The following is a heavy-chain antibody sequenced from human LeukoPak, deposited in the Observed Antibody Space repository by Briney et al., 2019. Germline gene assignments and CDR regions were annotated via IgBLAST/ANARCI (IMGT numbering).Heavy chain of an antibody. CDR1: GFTLGSYP. Sequence: PGGALRLSCAASGFTLGSYPVTWVRQAPGKGLEWVSAISNGGGSTNYADSVKGRFTISRDNPMNTVFLQMNSLRAEYTAVYYCATGGPGFLEWLPLDNWGQGTLATVSS. CDR2: ISNGGGST. D-gene: IGHD3-3*01. V-gene: IGHV3-23*01. J-gene: IGHJ4*02. CDR3: ATGGPGFLEWLPLDN.